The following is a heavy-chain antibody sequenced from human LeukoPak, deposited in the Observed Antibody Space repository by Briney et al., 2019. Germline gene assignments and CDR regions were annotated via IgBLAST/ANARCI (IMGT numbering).Heavy chain of an antibody. CDR1: GYTFTGYY. J-gene: IGHJ4*02. D-gene: IGHD5-12*01. CDR2: INPNSGGT. Sequence: GASVKVSCKASGYTFTGYYMHWVRQAPGQGLERIGGINPNSGGTNYSQKFQSRVTMTKDTSNSIAYMEVSRMTADDTVLFYGAREGSGYPYWGQGTLVTVSS. CDR3: AREGSGYPY. V-gene: IGHV1-2*05.